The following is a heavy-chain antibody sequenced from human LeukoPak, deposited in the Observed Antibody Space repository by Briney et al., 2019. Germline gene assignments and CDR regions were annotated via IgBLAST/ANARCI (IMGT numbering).Heavy chain of an antibody. CDR3: TRSYGFWSGYLDY. CDR1: GFTFGDYA. Sequence: GGSLRLSCTASGFTFGDYAMSWVRQAPGKGLEWVGFIRSKAYGGTTEYAASVKGRFTISRDDSKSIAYLQMNSLKTEDTAVYYCTRSYGFWSGYLDYWGQGTLVTVSS. CDR2: IRSKAYGGTT. J-gene: IGHJ4*02. D-gene: IGHD3-3*01. V-gene: IGHV3-49*04.